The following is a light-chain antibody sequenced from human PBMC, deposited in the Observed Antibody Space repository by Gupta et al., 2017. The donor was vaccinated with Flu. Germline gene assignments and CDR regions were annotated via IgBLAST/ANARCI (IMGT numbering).Light chain of an antibody. CDR3: QQLNSYPRG. V-gene: IGKV1-9*01. CDR1: QGISSY. Sequence: DIQLTQSPSFLSASVGDRVTITCRASQGISSYLAWYQQKPGKAPKLLIYAASTLQSGVPSRFSGSGSGTEFTLTISSLQPEDFATYYCQQLNSYPRGFGQGTKLEIK. CDR2: AAS. J-gene: IGKJ2*03.